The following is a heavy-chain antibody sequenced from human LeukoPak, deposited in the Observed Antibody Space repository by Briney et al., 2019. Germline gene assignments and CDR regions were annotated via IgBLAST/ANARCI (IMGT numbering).Heavy chain of an antibody. Sequence: GGSLRLSCAASGFTFHTYNMNWVRHAPGKGLEWVLYICTGRNTAFYADSVKGRYPNHRDNAKHSLHLQMSSLSAEDTAVYYCVSDGRHNWGQETLVIVSS. V-gene: IGHV3-48*01. CDR1: GFTFHTYN. CDR2: ICTGRNTA. J-gene: IGHJ4*02. CDR3: VSDGRHN. D-gene: IGHD2-21*01.